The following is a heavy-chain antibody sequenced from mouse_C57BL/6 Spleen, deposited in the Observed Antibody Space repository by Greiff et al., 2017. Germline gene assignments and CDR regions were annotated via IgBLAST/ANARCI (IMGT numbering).Heavy chain of an antibody. Sequence: VQLQQSGPELVKPGASVKISCKASGYSFTDYNMNWVKQSNGKSLEWIGVINPNYGTTSYNQKFKGKATLTVDQSSSTAYMQLNSLTSEDSAVYYCARGGDFITTVVAPFDVWGTGTTVTVSS. CDR2: INPNYGTT. D-gene: IGHD1-1*01. V-gene: IGHV1-39*01. CDR1: GYSFTDYN. J-gene: IGHJ1*03. CDR3: ARGGDFITTVVAPFDV.